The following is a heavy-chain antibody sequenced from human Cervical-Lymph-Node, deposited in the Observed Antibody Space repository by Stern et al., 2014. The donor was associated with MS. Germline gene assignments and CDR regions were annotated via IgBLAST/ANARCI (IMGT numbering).Heavy chain of an antibody. V-gene: IGHV1-69*01. D-gene: IGHD2-21*01. CDR3: ARGDSEAPIYYFDY. Sequence: VQVVESGAEVKKTGSSVKVSCKNSGGTFSNYAISWVRQAPGQGLEWMGGITPILDATNYSQKFQGRITITADESTRTAYMELSSLRSDDTAMYYCARGDSEAPIYYFDYWGQGTLVTVSS. CDR2: ITPILDAT. CDR1: GGTFSNYA. J-gene: IGHJ4*02.